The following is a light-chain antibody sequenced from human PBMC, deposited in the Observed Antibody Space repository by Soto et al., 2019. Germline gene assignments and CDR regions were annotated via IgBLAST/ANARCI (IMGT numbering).Light chain of an antibody. CDR2: GAS. CDR1: QSVSSSY. V-gene: IGKV3-20*01. J-gene: IGKJ2*01. Sequence: EIVLTQSPGTLSLSPGERATLSCRASQSVSSSYLAWYQQKPGQPPRLLIYGASSRSTGVPDRFSGSGSGSDFTLAINRLEFEDSAVYYWQKYGSSPPMYTFGQGTQLEIK. CDR3: QKYGSSPPMYT.